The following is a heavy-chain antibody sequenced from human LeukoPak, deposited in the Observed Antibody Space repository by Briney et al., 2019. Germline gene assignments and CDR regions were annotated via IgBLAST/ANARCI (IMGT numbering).Heavy chain of an antibody. CDR3: AKPARTDYADY. J-gene: IGHJ4*02. Sequence: GGSLRLSCAASGFTFSNYAMNWVRQAPGKGLEWVSAISGSGGSTYYADSVKGRFPISRDNSKNTLFLQMNSLRAEDTAVYYCAKPARTDYADYWGQGALVTVSS. CDR2: ISGSGGST. CDR1: GFTFSNYA. D-gene: IGHD1-14*01. V-gene: IGHV3-23*01.